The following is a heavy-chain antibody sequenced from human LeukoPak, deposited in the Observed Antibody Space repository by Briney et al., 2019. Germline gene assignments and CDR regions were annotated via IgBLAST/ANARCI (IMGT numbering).Heavy chain of an antibody. CDR1: GYTFTSYD. D-gene: IGHD3-22*01. CDR3: ARGDYYDSSGWNWFDP. V-gene: IGHV1-8*03. J-gene: IGHJ5*02. CDR2: MNPNSGNT. Sequence: ASVKVSCKASGYTFTSYDINWVRQATGQGLEWMGWMNPNSGNTGYAQKFQGRVTITRNTSISTAYMELSSLRSEDTAVYYCARGDYYDSSGWNWFDPWGQGTLVTVSS.